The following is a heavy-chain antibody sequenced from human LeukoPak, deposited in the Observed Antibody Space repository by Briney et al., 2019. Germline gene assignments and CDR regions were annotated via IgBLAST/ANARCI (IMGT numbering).Heavy chain of an antibody. J-gene: IGHJ4*02. CDR1: GFTFSNAW. V-gene: IGHV3-15*01. Sequence: GGSLRLSCAASGFTFSNAWMNWVRQAPGKGLEWVGRIKSKIDGGTTDNAASVKGRFTISRDDSKNMVYLQMNSLKNEDTAVYYCTTYGSGNAHYWGQGTLVTVSS. CDR3: TTYGSGNAHY. D-gene: IGHD3-10*01. CDR2: IKSKIDGGTT.